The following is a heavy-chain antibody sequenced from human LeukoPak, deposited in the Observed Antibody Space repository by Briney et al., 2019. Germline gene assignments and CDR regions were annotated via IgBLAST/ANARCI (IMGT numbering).Heavy chain of an antibody. V-gene: IGHV1-18*01. CDR2: MNPNSGNT. J-gene: IGHJ4*02. Sequence: ASVKVSCKASGYTFTSYDINWVRQATGQGLEWMGWMNPNSGNTNYAQKLQGRVTMTTDTSTSTAYMELRSLRSDDTAVYYCAREWDRTVTTYDYWGQGTLVTVSS. CDR1: GYTFTSYD. CDR3: AREWDRTVTTYDY. D-gene: IGHD4-17*01.